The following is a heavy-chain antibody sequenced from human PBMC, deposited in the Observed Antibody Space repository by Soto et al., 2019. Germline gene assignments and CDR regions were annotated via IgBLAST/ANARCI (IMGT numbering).Heavy chain of an antibody. Sequence: QVQLVQSGAEVKKPGSSVKVSCTASGGTFGSYAISWVRQAPGQGLEWMGGIIPIPGTANYAQKFQGRVTIAAAESTSTAYMELSSLRSEATAVSYCARSQGSSTSLEIYYYYYYGMDVWGQGTTVTVSS. CDR1: GGTFGSYA. CDR2: IIPIPGTA. D-gene: IGHD2-2*01. V-gene: IGHV1-69*01. CDR3: ARSQGSSTSLEIYYYYYYGMDV. J-gene: IGHJ6*02.